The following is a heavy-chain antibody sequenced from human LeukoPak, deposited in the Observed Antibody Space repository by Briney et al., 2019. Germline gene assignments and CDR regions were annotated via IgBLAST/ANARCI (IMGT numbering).Heavy chain of an antibody. CDR1: GFTFDDYA. Sequence: GGSLRLSCAASGFTFDDYAMHWVRQVPGKGLEWVSLITGDGGRTYYADSVKGRFTISRDNSRNSLYLQMNSLRTEDTALYYCAKDMGAVAGLGFFDYWGQGTVVTVSS. J-gene: IGHJ4*02. CDR2: ITGDGGRT. V-gene: IGHV3-43*02. D-gene: IGHD6-19*01. CDR3: AKDMGAVAGLGFFDY.